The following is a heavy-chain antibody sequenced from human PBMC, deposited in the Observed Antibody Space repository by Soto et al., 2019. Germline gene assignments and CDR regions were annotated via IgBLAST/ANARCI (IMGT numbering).Heavy chain of an antibody. Sequence: QVQLVQSGAEVKKPGASVKVSCKASGYTFTSYGVSWVRQAPGQGLEWMGWIRAYTGYTNYAQKFQGRVTITTDTSTSTAYMELRSLISDDTAVYYCARASDGYRSGWYVGYFDYWGLGTLVTVSS. V-gene: IGHV1-18*04. J-gene: IGHJ4*02. D-gene: IGHD6-19*01. CDR2: IRAYTGYT. CDR1: GYTFTSYG. CDR3: ARASDGYRSGWYVGYFDY.